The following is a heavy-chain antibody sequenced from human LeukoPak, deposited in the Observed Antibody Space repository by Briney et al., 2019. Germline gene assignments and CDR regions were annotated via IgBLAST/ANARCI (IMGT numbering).Heavy chain of an antibody. CDR1: GYTFTSYG. CDR2: ISAYNGNT. D-gene: IGHD2-2*01. Sequence: GASVKVSCKACGYTFTSYGISWVRQAPGQGLEWMGWISAYNGNTNYAQKLQGRITMTTDTTTSTAYMELRSLRSDDTAVYYCARDLIVPAAPYYFDYWGQGTLVTVSS. J-gene: IGHJ4*02. V-gene: IGHV1-18*04. CDR3: ARDLIVPAAPYYFDY.